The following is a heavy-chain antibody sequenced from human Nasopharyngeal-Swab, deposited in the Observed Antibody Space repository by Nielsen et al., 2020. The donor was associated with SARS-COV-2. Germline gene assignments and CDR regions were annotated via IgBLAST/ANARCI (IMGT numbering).Heavy chain of an antibody. CDR2: VYYSGRT. D-gene: IGHD2-2*01. J-gene: IGHJ1*01. CDR3: GYCSTTFCYGAYFHH. V-gene: IGHV4-39*01. Sequence: SETLSLTCTVSGGSVSSSIYYWAWIRQPPGKGLQWIASVYYSGRTYYNPSLKSRVTTSVQTSRNQFSLKLSSVTAADTAMYYCGYCSTTFCYGAYFHHWGQGTLVTVSS. CDR1: GGSVSSSIYY.